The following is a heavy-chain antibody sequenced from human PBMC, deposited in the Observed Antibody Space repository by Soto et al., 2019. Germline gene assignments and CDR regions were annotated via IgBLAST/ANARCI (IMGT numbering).Heavy chain of an antibody. J-gene: IGHJ6*02. D-gene: IGHD2-2*01. V-gene: IGHV1-69*12. Sequence: QVQLVQSGAEVKKPGSSVKVSCKASGDTFSTYTITWMRQAPGQRLEWMGGIIPRSATSNYGQKFQGRVTITAEESTSTAYMEQSSLRSEDTAVYYCAREGLVLVPTTVNSDYSYYAMDVLGQGTTVTVSS. CDR3: AREGLVLVPTTVNSDYSYYAMDV. CDR2: IIPRSATS. CDR1: GDTFSTYT.